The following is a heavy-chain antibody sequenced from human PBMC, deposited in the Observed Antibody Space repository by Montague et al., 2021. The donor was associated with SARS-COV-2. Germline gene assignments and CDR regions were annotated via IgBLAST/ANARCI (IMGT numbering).Heavy chain of an antibody. V-gene: IGHV4-34*01. CDR2: INHGGST. J-gene: IGHJ6*03. Sequence: SETLSLTCAVYGTSFSGYYWNWIRQPPGKGLEWIGEINHGGSTKYSPSLKSRLTISADTSKNQFSLKLTSVAAADTAVYYCARLRDGVVPSPILGVGPYYSYCYIDLWGRGTPVTVSS. CDR1: GTSFSGYY. CDR3: ARLRDGVVPSPILGVGPYYSYCYIDL. D-gene: IGHD3-10*01.